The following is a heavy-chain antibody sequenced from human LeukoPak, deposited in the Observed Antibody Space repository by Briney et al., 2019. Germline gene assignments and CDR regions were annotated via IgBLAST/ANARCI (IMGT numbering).Heavy chain of an antibody. D-gene: IGHD3-10*01. CDR3: AREPLWQAGADY. Sequence: SETLSLTCAVYGGSFSGYYWSWIRQPPGKGLEWIGEINHSGSTNYNPSLKSRVTISVDTSKNQFSLKLSSVTAADTAVYYCAREPLWQAGADYWGQGTLVTVSS. V-gene: IGHV4-34*01. J-gene: IGHJ4*02. CDR1: GGSFSGYY. CDR2: INHSGST.